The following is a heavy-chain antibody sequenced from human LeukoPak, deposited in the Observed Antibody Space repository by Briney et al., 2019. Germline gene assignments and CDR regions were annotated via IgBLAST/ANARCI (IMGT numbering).Heavy chain of an antibody. CDR3: ARDHYGDYIDY. CDR2: VSSSSSYI. V-gene: IGHV3-21*01. CDR1: GFTFSSYS. J-gene: IGHJ4*02. D-gene: IGHD4-17*01. Sequence: GGSLRLSCAASGFTFSSYSMNWVRQAPGKGLEWVSSVSSSSSYIYYADSVKGRFTISRDNAKNSLYLQMNSLRAEDTAVYYCARDHYGDYIDYWGQGTLVTVSS.